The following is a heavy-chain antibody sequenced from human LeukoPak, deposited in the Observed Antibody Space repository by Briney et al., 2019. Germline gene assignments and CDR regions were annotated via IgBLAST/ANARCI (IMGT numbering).Heavy chain of an antibody. V-gene: IGHV4-59*01. CDR2: IYYSGST. CDR3: ARDEAVAGMGY. J-gene: IGHJ4*02. D-gene: IGHD6-19*01. CDR1: GGSISSYY. Sequence: PSETLSLTCTVSGGSISSYYWSWIRQPPGKGLEWIGYIYYSGSTNYNPSLKGRVTISVDTSKNQFSLKLSSVTAADTAVYYCARDEAVAGMGYWGQGTLVTVSS.